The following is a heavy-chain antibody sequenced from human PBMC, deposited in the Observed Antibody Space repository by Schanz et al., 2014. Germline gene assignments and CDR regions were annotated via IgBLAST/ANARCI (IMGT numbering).Heavy chain of an antibody. CDR2: IDPNSGGT. CDR1: GNTLSAYY. Sequence: QVQLVQSGADVKKPGASVKVSCKASGNTLSAYYIHWIRQAPGQGLEWMGWIDPNSGGTNYAQKSQGRVTMTSDTSITTVYMEVNSLTSDDTAVFYCARTASHDVWRGYIPHYAFDLWGQGTVVIVSS. CDR3: ARTASHDVWRGYIPHYAFDL. D-gene: IGHD3-3*01. J-gene: IGHJ3*01. V-gene: IGHV1-2*02.